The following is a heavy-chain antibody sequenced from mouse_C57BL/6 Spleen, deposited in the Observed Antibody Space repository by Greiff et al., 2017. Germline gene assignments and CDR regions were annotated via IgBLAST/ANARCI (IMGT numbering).Heavy chain of an antibody. J-gene: IGHJ2*01. CDR1: GYTFTSYW. V-gene: IGHV1-52*01. CDR2: IDPSDSET. CDR3: TRGMERSGYFGY. D-gene: IGHD2-3*01. Sequence: QVQLQQPGAELVRPGSSVKLSCKASGYTFTSYWMHWVKQRPKQGLEWIGNIDPSDSETHYNQKFKDKATLTVDKSSSTAYMQLSSLTSEDSAVYYCTRGMERSGYFGYWGPGPTLTVAS.